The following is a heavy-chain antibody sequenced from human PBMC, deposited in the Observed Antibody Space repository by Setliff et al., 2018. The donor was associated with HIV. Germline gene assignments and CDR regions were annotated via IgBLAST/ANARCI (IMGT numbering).Heavy chain of an antibody. Sequence: ASVKVCCKASGYTFTTYSLHWVRQAPGHSLEWMGWINVGNDDTKYSPELQGRISITRDTSANTAYMELSSLRSDDTAVYYCARSPLSIVGATGYYYYMDVWGKGTTVTVSS. D-gene: IGHD1-26*01. CDR1: GYTFTTYS. V-gene: IGHV1-3*01. CDR2: INVGNDDT. J-gene: IGHJ6*03. CDR3: ARSPLSIVGATGYYYYMDV.